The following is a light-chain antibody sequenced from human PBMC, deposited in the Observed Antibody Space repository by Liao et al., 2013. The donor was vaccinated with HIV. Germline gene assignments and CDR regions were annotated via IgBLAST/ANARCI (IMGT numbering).Light chain of an antibody. V-gene: IGLV3-21*01. CDR3: QVWDNSIDHYV. CDR2: FDS. Sequence: SYELTQAPSVSVAPGKTARITCGGKNIGSKSVHWYQQKPGQAPVVVIFFDSDRPSGIPERISGSNSGNTATLSISRVEAGDEADYYCQVWDNSIDHYVFGAGTTVTVL. CDR1: NIGSKS. J-gene: IGLJ1*01.